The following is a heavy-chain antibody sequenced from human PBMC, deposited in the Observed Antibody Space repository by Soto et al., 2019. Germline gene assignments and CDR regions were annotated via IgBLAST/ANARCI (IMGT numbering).Heavy chain of an antibody. D-gene: IGHD3-10*01. CDR1: GFTFSSYA. Sequence: QVQLVASGGGVVQPGRSLRLSCAASGFTFSSYAMHWVRQAPGKGLEWVAVISYDGSNKYYADSVKGRFTISRDNSKNTLYLQMNSLRAEDTAVYYCARELRGDWVGLFGEPLNWGQGTLVTVSS. CDR3: ARELRGDWVGLFGEPLN. V-gene: IGHV3-30-3*01. CDR2: ISYDGSNK. J-gene: IGHJ1*01.